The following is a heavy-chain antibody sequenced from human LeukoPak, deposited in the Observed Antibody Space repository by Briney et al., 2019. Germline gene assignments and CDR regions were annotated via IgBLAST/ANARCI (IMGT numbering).Heavy chain of an antibody. V-gene: IGHV4-4*07. CDR3: ARGKVVAGTPGQNSWDS. CDR2: IHTSGST. CDR1: GGSISTYY. D-gene: IGHD6-19*01. J-gene: IGHJ4*02. Sequence: PSETLSLTCTVSGGSISTYYWGWIRQPAGKGLEWIGRIHTSGSTNYNPSLKSRVTMSVDTSKNQFSLKLSSVTAADTAVYYCARGKVVAGTPGQNSWDSWGQGILVTVSS.